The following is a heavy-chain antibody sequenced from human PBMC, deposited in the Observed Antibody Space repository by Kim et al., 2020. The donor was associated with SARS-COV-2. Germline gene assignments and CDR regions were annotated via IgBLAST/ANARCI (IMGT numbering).Heavy chain of an antibody. CDR3: ARDWRYSGSYWEYYYYGMDV. J-gene: IGHJ6*02. Sequence: GGSLRLSCAASGFTFSSYGMHWVRQAPGKGLEWVAVIWYDGSNKYYADSVKGRFTISRDNSKNTLYLQMNSLRAEDTAVYYCARDWRYSGSYWEYYYYGMDVWGQGTTVTVSS. V-gene: IGHV3-33*01. D-gene: IGHD1-26*01. CDR1: GFTFSSYG. CDR2: IWYDGSNK.